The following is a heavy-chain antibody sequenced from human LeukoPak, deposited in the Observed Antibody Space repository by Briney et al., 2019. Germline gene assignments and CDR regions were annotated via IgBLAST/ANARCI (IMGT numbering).Heavy chain of an antibody. V-gene: IGHV3-21*01. CDR1: GFTFSSYS. CDR2: ISSSSSYI. Sequence: GGSLRLSRAASGFTFSSYSMNWVRQAPGKGLEWVSSISSSSSYIYYADSVKGRFTISRDNAKNSLYLQMNSLRAEDTAVYYCARGSYYYYYMDVWGKGTTVTVSS. CDR3: ARGSYYYYYMDV. J-gene: IGHJ6*03.